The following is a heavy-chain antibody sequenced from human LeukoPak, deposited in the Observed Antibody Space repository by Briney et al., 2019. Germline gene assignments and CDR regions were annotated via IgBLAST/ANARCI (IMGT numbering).Heavy chain of an antibody. Sequence: PGGALRLSCGASGFAFSDFYMSWIRQAPGKGLEWVSSISSSGSTIYYADSVKGRFTISRDNAKNSLYLQMNSLRAEDTAVYYCARRRYKWNAIDYWGQGTLVTVSS. J-gene: IGHJ4*02. CDR2: ISSSGSTI. CDR3: ARRRYKWNAIDY. V-gene: IGHV3-11*01. D-gene: IGHD1-20*01. CDR1: GFAFSDFY.